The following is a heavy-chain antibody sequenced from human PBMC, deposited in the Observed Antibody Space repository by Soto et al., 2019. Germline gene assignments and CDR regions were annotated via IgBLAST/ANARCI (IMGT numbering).Heavy chain of an antibody. D-gene: IGHD1-20*01. J-gene: IGHJ4*02. V-gene: IGHV1-2*04. CDR1: GYTFTGYY. CDR3: ARKITGTTGVFDY. Sequence: QVQLVQSGAEVKKPGASVKVSCKASGYTFTGYYMHWVRQAPGQGLEWMGGINPNSGDTNYAPKFQGWATMTRDTSISTAYMELSRLRSDDTAVYYCARKITGTTGVFDYWGQGTLVTVSS. CDR2: INPNSGDT.